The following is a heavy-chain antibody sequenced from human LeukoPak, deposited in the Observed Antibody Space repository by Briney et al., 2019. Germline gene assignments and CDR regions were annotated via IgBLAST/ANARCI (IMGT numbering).Heavy chain of an antibody. Sequence: GGSLRLSCVGSGFAFGVHAMSWVRQAPGKGPEWVATIGSGADLFYAGSVKGRFTISRDNSKNTLYLQMNSLRAEDTAVYYCARDALSGSYSNYFDYWGQGTLVTVSS. J-gene: IGHJ4*02. V-gene: IGHV3-23*01. CDR2: IGSGADL. CDR3: ARDALSGSYSNYFDY. CDR1: GFAFGVHA. D-gene: IGHD1-26*01.